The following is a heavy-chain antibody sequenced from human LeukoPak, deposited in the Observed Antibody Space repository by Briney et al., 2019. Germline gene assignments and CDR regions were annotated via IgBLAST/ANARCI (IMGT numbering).Heavy chain of an antibody. CDR3: ARGIIRGYDFDY. Sequence: ASVKVSCKASGYSLSDYYVHWVRQAPGQGLEWMGWINANSGGTNYAQKFQGTVTTTWATSVNAAYMELSRLKSDDTAVYYCARGIIRGYDFDYWAREPWSPSPQ. V-gene: IGHV1-2*02. D-gene: IGHD5-12*01. J-gene: IGHJ4*02. CDR1: GYSLSDYY. CDR2: INANSGGT.